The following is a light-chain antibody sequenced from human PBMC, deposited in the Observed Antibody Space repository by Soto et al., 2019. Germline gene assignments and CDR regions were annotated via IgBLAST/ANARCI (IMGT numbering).Light chain of an antibody. CDR3: QQYGSSVART. V-gene: IGKV3-20*01. CDR2: GAS. CDR1: QSVSSSY. J-gene: IGKJ1*01. Sequence: DIVLTQSPGTLSLSPGERATLSCRASQSVSSSYLAWYQQKPGQAPRLLIHGASNRATGIPDRFSGSGSGTDFTLTISRLEPEDFAVYYCQQYGSSVARTFGQGTKVEIK.